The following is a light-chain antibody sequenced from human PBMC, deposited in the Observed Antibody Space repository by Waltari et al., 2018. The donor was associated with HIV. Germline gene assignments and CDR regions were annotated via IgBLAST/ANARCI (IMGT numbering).Light chain of an antibody. Sequence: QSALTQPASVSGSPGQSITIACTGTSSDLGSYNLVSWYQQHPGRAPKLLIYEVLKRPSGVSNRLYGSKSGSTASLTIAGLQAEDEADYYCSSYAGRNSWLFGGGTKLTV. J-gene: IGLJ3*02. V-gene: IGLV2-23*02. CDR1: SSDLGSYNL. CDR3: SSYAGRNSWL. CDR2: EVL.